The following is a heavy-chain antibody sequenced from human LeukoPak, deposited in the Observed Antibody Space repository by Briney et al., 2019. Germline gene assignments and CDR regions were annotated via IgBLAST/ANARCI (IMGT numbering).Heavy chain of an antibody. V-gene: IGHV4-39*07. J-gene: IGHJ5*02. D-gene: IGHD2-2*01. CDR2: IYYSGST. CDR1: GGSISSSSYY. Sequence: SETLSLTCTVSGGSISSSSYYWGWLRQPPGKGLEWIGSIYYSGSTYYNPSLKSRVTISVDTSENQFSLKLSSVTAADTAVYYCAREVVVVPAAIPIGWFDPWGQGTLVTVSS. CDR3: AREVVVVPAAIPIGWFDP.